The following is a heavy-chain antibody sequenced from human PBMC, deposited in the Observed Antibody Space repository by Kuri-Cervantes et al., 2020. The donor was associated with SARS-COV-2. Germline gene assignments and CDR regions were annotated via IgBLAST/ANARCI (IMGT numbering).Heavy chain of an antibody. CDR1: GYTFTSYG. J-gene: IGHJ6*02. Sequence: ASVKVSCKASGYTFTSYGISWVRQAPGQGLEWMGWISAYNGNTNYAQKLQGRVTMTTDTSTSTAYMEPRSLRSDDTAVYYCARESPPCSSTSCYEWLRFRLYYYYGMDVWGQGTTVTVSS. CDR2: ISAYNGNT. D-gene: IGHD2-2*01. CDR3: ARESPPCSSTSCYEWLRFRLYYYYGMDV. V-gene: IGHV1-18*01.